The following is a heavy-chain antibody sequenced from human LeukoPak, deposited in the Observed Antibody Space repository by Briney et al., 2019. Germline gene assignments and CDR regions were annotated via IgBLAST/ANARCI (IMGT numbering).Heavy chain of an antibody. D-gene: IGHD4-17*01. CDR2: ISGTGAFT. CDR1: GFTFTNYA. V-gene: IGHV3-23*01. CDR3: AKGHSDYGTGFDL. Sequence: PPGGSLRLSCAASGFTFTNYAMSWVRQAPGKGLESVSVISGTGAFTYYADSVKGRFTISRDNSKNTLYLQMISLRADDTTIYYCAKGHSDYGTGFDLWGRGTLVTVSS. J-gene: IGHJ4*02.